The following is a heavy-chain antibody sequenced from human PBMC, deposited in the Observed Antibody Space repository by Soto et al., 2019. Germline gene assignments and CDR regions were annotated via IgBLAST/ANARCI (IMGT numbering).Heavy chain of an antibody. D-gene: IGHD3-10*01. CDR1: GGSFRGYY. CDR3: ARGLVDWGVRGVTFYYYYYGMDV. CDR2: INHSGST. V-gene: IGHV4-34*01. J-gene: IGHJ6*02. Sequence: PSETLSLTCAVYGGSFRGYYWSWIRQPPGKGLEWIGEINHSGSTNYNPSLKSRVTISVDTSKNQFSLKLSSVTAADTAVYYCARGLVDWGVRGVTFYYYYYGMDVWGQGTTVTVSS.